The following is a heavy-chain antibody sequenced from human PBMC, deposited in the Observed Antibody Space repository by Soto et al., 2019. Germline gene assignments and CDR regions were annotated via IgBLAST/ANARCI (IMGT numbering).Heavy chain of an antibody. Sequence: QVQLVQSGAEVKKPGASVKVSCKASGYTFTTYGISWVRQAPGQGLEWMGWISDNSGNTEYAQKFQGRVTMTTDTSAITAYMELSSLKSDDTAVYYCARAYCSGGSCYLDYWGQGTLVTVSS. D-gene: IGHD2-15*01. CDR2: ISDNSGNT. J-gene: IGHJ4*02. CDR1: GYTFTTYG. CDR3: ARAYCSGGSCYLDY. V-gene: IGHV1-18*01.